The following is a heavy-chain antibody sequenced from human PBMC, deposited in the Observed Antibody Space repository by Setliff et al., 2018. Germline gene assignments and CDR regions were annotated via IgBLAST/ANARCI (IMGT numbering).Heavy chain of an antibody. D-gene: IGHD5-12*01. V-gene: IGHV4-61*09. Sequence: PSETLSLTCTVSGDSISSRRNYWGWFRQPAGKELEWIGQIYTSWSTNYNPSLKSRVTISLDTSKNQFSLSLTSVTAEDTAVYYCARGGTFRYFDFWGQGAPVTVSS. CDR3: ARGGTFRYFDF. J-gene: IGHJ4*02. CDR1: GDSISSRRNY. CDR2: IYTSWST.